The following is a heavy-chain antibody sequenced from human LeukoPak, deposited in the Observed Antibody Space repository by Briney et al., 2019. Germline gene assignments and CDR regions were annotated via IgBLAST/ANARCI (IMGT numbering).Heavy chain of an antibody. CDR3: VSGGVYYDAFDY. Sequence: SETLSLTCSVSGASISGITNYWGWIRQPPGKGLEWIGSVDYTGTTFYNPSLKSRVTVSVDTSKNHFSLRLSSVTAADTAVYYCVSGGVYYDAFDYWGQGTLVTVSS. V-gene: IGHV4-39*02. CDR2: VDYTGTT. D-gene: IGHD3-16*01. CDR1: GASISGITNY. J-gene: IGHJ4*02.